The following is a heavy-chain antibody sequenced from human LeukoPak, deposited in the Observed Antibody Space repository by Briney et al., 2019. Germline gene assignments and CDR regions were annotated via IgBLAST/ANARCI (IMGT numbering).Heavy chain of an antibody. D-gene: IGHD4-17*01. CDR2: ISSSSSTI. V-gene: IGHV3-48*04. J-gene: IGHJ4*02. CDR3: ASDARNYGDYSYYFDY. Sequence: GGSLRLSCAASGFTFSSYAMNWVRQAPGKGLEWVSYISSSSSTIYYADSVKGRFTISRDNAKNSLYLQMNSLRAEDTAVYYCASDARNYGDYSYYFDYWGQGTLVTVSS. CDR1: GFTFSSYA.